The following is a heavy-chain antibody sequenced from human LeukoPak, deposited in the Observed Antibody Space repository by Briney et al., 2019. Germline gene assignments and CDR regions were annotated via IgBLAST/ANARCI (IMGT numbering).Heavy chain of an antibody. CDR1: GFTLSSYA. D-gene: IGHD1/OR15-1a*01. J-gene: IGHJ6*02. CDR2: ISSSSSYI. V-gene: IGHV3-21*01. CDR3: ARDQGNSALFVYYGMDV. Sequence: GGSLRLSCAASGFTLSSYAMSWVRQAPGKGLEWVSSISSSSSYIYYADSVKGRFTISRDNAKNSLYLQMNSLRAEDTAVYYCARDQGNSALFVYYGMDVWGQGTTVTVSS.